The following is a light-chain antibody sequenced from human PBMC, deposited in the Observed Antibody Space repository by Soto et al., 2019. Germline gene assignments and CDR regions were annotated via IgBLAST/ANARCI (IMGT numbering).Light chain of an antibody. J-gene: IGLJ2*01. CDR3: AAWDDSLNGLVV. CDR2: GNS. V-gene: IGLV1-40*01. Sequence: QSVLTQPPSVSGAPGQRVTISCTGSSSNIGAHYDVHWYQQLPGTAPKLLIYGNSNRPSGVPDRFSGSKSGTSASLAITGLQAEDEADYYCAAWDDSLNGLVVFGGGTKLTVL. CDR1: SSNIGAHYD.